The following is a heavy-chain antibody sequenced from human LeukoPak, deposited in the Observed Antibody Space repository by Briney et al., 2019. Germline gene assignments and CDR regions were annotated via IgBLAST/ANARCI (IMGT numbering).Heavy chain of an antibody. J-gene: IGHJ3*02. D-gene: IGHD3-3*01. Sequence: ASVKVSCKASGGTFSSYAISWVRQAPGQVLEWMGRIIPILGIANYAQKFQGRVTITADKSTSTAYMELSSLRSEDTAVYYCAIPYDLDAFDIWGQGTMVTVSS. CDR3: AIPYDLDAFDI. CDR1: GGTFSSYA. CDR2: IIPILGIA. V-gene: IGHV1-69*04.